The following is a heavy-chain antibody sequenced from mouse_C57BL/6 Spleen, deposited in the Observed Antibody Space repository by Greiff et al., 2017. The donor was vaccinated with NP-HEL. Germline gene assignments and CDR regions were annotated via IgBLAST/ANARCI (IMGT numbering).Heavy chain of an antibody. CDR1: GYTFTSYW. D-gene: IGHD1-1*01. Sequence: QVQLKQPGAELVKPGASVTMSCKASGYTFTSYWITWVKQRPGQGLEWIGDIYPGSGSTNYNEKFKSKATLTVDTSSSTAYMQLSSLTSEDSAVYYCARGGITTVVARGYWGQGTTLTVSS. CDR3: ARGGITTVVARGY. CDR2: IYPGSGST. J-gene: IGHJ2*01. V-gene: IGHV1-55*01.